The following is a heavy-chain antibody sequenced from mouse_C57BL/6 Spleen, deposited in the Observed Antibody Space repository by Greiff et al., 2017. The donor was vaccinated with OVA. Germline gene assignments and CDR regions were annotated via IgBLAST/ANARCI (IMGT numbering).Heavy chain of an antibody. CDR1: GFTFSDYY. J-gene: IGHJ4*01. Sequence: EVQLVESEGGLVQPGSSMKLSCTASGFTFSDYYMAWVRQVPEKGLEWVANINYDGSSTYYLDSLKSRFIISRDNAKNILYLQMSSLKSEDTATYYCARYGNYDAMDYWGQGTSVTVSS. CDR3: ARYGNYDAMDY. V-gene: IGHV5-16*01. D-gene: IGHD2-1*01. CDR2: INYDGSST.